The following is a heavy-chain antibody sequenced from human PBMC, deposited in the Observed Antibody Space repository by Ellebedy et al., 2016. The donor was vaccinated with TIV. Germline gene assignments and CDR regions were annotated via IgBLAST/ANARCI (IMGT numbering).Heavy chain of an antibody. CDR3: AREEIEDNWFDP. CDR2: IYYSGST. Sequence: MPSETLSLTCTVSGGSISSYYWSWIRQPPGKGLEWIGYIYYSGSTNYNPSLKSRVTISVDTSKNQFSLKLSSVTAADTAVYYCAREEIEDNWFDPWGQGTLVTVSS. V-gene: IGHV4-59*01. J-gene: IGHJ5*02. CDR1: GGSISSYY.